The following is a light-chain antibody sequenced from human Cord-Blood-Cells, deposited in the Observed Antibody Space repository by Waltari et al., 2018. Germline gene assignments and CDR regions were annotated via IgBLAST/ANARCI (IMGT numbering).Light chain of an antibody. CDR1: PSVSSN. Sequence: EIVMTQSPATLSVSPGERATLSCRASPSVSSNLAWYQQQPRQAPRLLLDGASTTATGIAPRFIGSSACTKDTPTTSSLQSEDVAVYYCQQYNNWPPGTFGQGTKVEIK. CDR3: QQYNNWPPGT. CDR2: GAS. J-gene: IGKJ1*01. V-gene: IGKV3-15*01.